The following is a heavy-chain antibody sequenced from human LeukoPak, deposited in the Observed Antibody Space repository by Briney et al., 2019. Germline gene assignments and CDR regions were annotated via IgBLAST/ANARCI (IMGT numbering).Heavy chain of an antibody. CDR2: INPSGGST. CDR3: ATVHSSGWYFFDY. CDR1: GYTFTSYY. Sequence: ASVKVSCKASGYTFTSYYMHWVRQAPGQGLEWMGIINPSGGSTSYAQKFQGRVTMTEDTSTDTAYMELSSLRSEDTAVYYCATVHSSGWYFFDYWGQGTLVTVSS. D-gene: IGHD6-19*01. J-gene: IGHJ4*02. V-gene: IGHV1-46*01.